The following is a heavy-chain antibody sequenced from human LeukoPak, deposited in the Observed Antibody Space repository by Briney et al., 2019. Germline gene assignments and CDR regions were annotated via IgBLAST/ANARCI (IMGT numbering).Heavy chain of an antibody. CDR2: ISGSGGTT. V-gene: IGHV3-23*01. D-gene: IGHD2-2*01. CDR1: AFTFSSYA. CDR3: AKRTCSSTSRPFDY. J-gene: IGHJ4*02. Sequence: GGSLRVSCAASAFTFSSYAMSWVRQAPGKGLEWVSAISGSGGTTYYADSVKGRFTISRDNSKNTLYLQMNSLRAEDTAVYYCAKRTCSSTSRPFDYWGQGTLVTVSS.